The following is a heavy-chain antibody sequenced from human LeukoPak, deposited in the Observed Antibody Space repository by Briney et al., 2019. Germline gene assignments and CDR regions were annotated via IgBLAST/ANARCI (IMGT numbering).Heavy chain of an antibody. Sequence: SETLSLTCTVSGGSISSSSYYWGWISQPPGKGLEWIGSIYYSGSTYYNPSLKSRVTISVDTSKNQFSLKLSSVTAADTAVYYCARLNYYDSSGPILFDYWGQGTLVTVSS. V-gene: IGHV4-39*01. J-gene: IGHJ4*02. CDR1: GGSISSSSYY. CDR3: ARLNYYDSSGPILFDY. D-gene: IGHD3-22*01. CDR2: IYYSGST.